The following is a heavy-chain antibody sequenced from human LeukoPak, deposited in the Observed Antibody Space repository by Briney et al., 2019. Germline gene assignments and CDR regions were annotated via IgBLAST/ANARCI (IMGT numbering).Heavy chain of an antibody. CDR1: GYTFTSYD. D-gene: IGHD6-13*01. V-gene: IGHV1-18*01. CDR2: MNPNSGNT. Sequence: ASVKVSCKASGYTFTSYDINWVRQATGQGLEWMGWMNPNSGNTNYAQKLQGRVTMTTDTSTSTAYMELRSLRSDDTAVYYCARDSYYSSSWYGNWFDPWGQGTLVTVSS. J-gene: IGHJ5*02. CDR3: ARDSYYSSSWYGNWFDP.